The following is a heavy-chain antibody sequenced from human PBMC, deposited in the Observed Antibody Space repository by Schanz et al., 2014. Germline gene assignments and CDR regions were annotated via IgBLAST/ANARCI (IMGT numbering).Heavy chain of an antibody. CDR1: GFTFSDYY. Sequence: QVQLVESGGGVVQPGGSLRLSCAASGFTFSDYYMTWIRQAPGKGLEWVSDISDSGDSTHYADSVKGRFTISRDNAKNTLYLQVNSLRAEDTAVYYCAKHVRSLTGNDYWGQGTLVTVSS. J-gene: IGHJ4*02. V-gene: IGHV3-11*01. CDR2: ISDSGDST. CDR3: AKHVRSLTGNDY. D-gene: IGHD3-9*01.